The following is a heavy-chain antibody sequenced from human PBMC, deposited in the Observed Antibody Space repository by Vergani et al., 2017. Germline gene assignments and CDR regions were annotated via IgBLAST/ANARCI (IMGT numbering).Heavy chain of an antibody. CDR2: IFSGGYT. CDR1: GFTVSSHY. J-gene: IGHJ1*01. V-gene: IGHV3-66*04. Sequence: EVQLVESGGGLVQPGGSLRLSCAVSGFTVSSHYMSWVRQAPGKGLEWVSVIFSGGYTYYADSVKGRFTISRDDSKNSLYLQMNSLRAEDTAVYYCASQYYDFWSGRDWSQGTLVTVSS. D-gene: IGHD3-3*01. CDR3: ASQYYDFWSGRD.